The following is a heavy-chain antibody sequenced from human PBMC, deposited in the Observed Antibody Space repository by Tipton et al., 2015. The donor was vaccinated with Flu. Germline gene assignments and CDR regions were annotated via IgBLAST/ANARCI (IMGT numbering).Heavy chain of an antibody. CDR1: GGSISSSSHY. CDR3: ARLSSNWYHQLDN. D-gene: IGHD6-13*01. V-gene: IGHV4-61*05. CDR2: ISYSGST. Sequence: TLSLTCTVSGGSISSSSHYWGWIRQAPGKGLEWIGYISYSGSTNYNPSLKSRVTISVDTSKNQFSLKLSSVTAADTAVYYCARLSSNWYHQLDNWGQGTLVTVSS. J-gene: IGHJ4*02.